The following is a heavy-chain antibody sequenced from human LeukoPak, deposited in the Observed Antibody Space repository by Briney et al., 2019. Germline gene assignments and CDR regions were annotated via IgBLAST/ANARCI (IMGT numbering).Heavy chain of an antibody. CDR3: ARDLRVAVAGTVFYYYYYYGMDV. CDR2: ISSSSSYI. V-gene: IGHV3-21*01. J-gene: IGHJ6*02. CDR1: GFTFSSYS. D-gene: IGHD6-19*01. Sequence: GGSLRLSCAASGFTFSSYSMNWVRQAPGKGLEWVSSISSSSSYIYYADSVKGRFTISRDNAKNSLHLQMNSLRAEDTAVYYCARDLRVAVAGTVFYYYYYYGMDVWGQGTTVTASS.